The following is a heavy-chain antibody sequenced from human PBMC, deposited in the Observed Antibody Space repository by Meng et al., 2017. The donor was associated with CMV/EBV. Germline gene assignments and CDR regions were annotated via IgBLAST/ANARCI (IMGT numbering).Heavy chain of an antibody. V-gene: IGHV3-21*01. CDR2: ISSVRNYV. CDR3: ARKGEYSGYDNYYGSVH. CDR1: GFAFSRYS. Sequence: GGSLRLSCVASGFAFSRYSMNWVRQAPGKGLEWVSSISSVRNYVDYADSVKGRFTISRDNAKNSLFLQMNSLRADDTAVYYCARKGEYSGYDNYYGSVHWGQGTSVTVSS. J-gene: IGHJ4*02. D-gene: IGHD3-9*01.